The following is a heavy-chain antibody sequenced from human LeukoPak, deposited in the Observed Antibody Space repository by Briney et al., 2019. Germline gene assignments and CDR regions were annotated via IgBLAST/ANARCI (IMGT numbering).Heavy chain of an antibody. V-gene: IGHV3-30*18. CDR1: GFTFSSYG. J-gene: IGHJ4*02. D-gene: IGHD2-8*01. CDR2: ISYDGSNK. Sequence: GGSLRLSCAASGFTFSSYGMHWVRQAPGKGLEWVAVISYDGSNKYYADSVKGRFTVSRDNSKNTLYLQMNSLRAEDTAVYYCAKEPHTLGYCTNGVCLPDYWGQGTLVTVSS. CDR3: AKEPHTLGYCTNGVCLPDY.